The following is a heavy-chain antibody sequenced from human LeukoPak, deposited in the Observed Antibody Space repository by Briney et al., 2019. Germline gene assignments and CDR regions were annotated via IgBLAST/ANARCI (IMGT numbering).Heavy chain of an antibody. CDR1: GFTVSDNY. V-gene: IGHV3-53*01. J-gene: IGHJ6*03. D-gene: IGHD2/OR15-2a*01. CDR3: ARDFEGVHRTTNSYSYDYYIDV. CDR2: IYGGST. Sequence: PGGSLRLSCAASGFTVSDNYMTWVRQAPGRGLEWVSIIYGGSTYYADSVKGRFTISRDNSKNTVYLQMNSLRAEDTAVYYCARDFEGVHRTTNSYSYDYYIDVWGKGTTVIVSS.